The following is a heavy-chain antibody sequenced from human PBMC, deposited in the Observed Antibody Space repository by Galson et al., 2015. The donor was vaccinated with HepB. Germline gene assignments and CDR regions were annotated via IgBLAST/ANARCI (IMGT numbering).Heavy chain of an antibody. CDR3: AKGSVHSGSYPDAFDM. CDR2: IRYEGSNK. CDR1: GFSFRSYG. Sequence: SLRLSCAASGFSFRSYGMSWVRQAPGKGLEWVAFIRYEGSNKYYEDSVKDRFTISRDNSKNTVYLQMNRLREEDTAMYYCAKGSVHSGSYPDAFDMWCQGTMVTVSS. D-gene: IGHD1-26*01. V-gene: IGHV3-30*02. J-gene: IGHJ3*02.